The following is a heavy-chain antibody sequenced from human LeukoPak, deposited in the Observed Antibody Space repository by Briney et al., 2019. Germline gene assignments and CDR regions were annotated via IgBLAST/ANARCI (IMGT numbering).Heavy chain of an antibody. J-gene: IGHJ6*03. CDR2: ITTSSTYM. CDR1: GFTLSAYN. D-gene: IGHD6-19*01. V-gene: IGHV3-21*01. CDR3: ARDPYSGGYGAYYYYYMDV. Sequence: GGSLTLSCAASGFTLSAYNMNWVRRTPGKGLEWISSITTSSTYMFYADSVRGRFTISRDNAENSLYLQMNSLRDEDTAVYYCARDPYSGGYGAYYYYYMDVWGKGTTVTVSS.